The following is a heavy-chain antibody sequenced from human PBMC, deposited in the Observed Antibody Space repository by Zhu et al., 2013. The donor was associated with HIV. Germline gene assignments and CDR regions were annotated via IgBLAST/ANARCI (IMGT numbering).Heavy chain of an antibody. V-gene: IGHV1-58*01. CDR3: AAPAEVGAFEY. D-gene: IGHD1-26*01. J-gene: IGHJ4*02. CDR1: GFTFTSSA. CDR2: IVVGSGNT. Sequence: QMQLVQSGPEVKKPGTSVKVSCKASGFTFTSSAVQWVRQARGQRLEWIGWIVVGSGNTNYAQKFQERVTITRDMSTSTAYMELSSLRSEDTAVYYCAAPAEVGAFEYWGQGTLVTVSS.